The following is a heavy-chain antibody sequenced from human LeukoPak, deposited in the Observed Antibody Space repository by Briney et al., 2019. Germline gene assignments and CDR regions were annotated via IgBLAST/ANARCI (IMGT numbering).Heavy chain of an antibody. J-gene: IGHJ4*02. CDR2: ISSSSSYI. CDR1: GFTFSDYY. V-gene: IGHV3-11*06. Sequence: GGSLRLSCAASGFTFSDYYMSWIRQAPGKGLEWVSSISSSSSYIYYADSVKGRFTISRDNAKNSLYLQMNSLRAEDTAVYYCARVHDWLTYYFDYWGQGTLVTVSS. D-gene: IGHD3-9*01. CDR3: ARVHDWLTYYFDY.